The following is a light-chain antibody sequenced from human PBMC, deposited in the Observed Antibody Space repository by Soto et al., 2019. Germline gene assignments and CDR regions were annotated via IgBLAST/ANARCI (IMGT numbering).Light chain of an antibody. V-gene: IGLV2-11*01. Sequence: QSALTQPRSVSGSPGQSVTISCTGTSSDVGTYNYVSWYQQQPGKAPKVMIYDVSERPSGVPDRFSGSKSGNTASLTISGLQAEDEAQYYCCSYAGSPRYVFGTGTKVTVL. J-gene: IGLJ1*01. CDR2: DVS. CDR1: SSDVGTYNY. CDR3: CSYAGSPRYV.